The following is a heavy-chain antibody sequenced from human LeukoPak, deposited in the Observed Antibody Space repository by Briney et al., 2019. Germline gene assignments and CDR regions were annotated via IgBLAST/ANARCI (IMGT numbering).Heavy chain of an antibody. CDR1: GDSVSRNSAA. CDR2: TYYRSKWYN. D-gene: IGHD3-3*01. J-gene: IGHJ4*02. CDR3: AREGNYDFWSGYYYFDY. V-gene: IGHV6-1*01. Sequence: SQTLSLTCAISGDSVSRNSAAWNWIRQSPSRGLEWLGRTYYRSKWYNDYAVSVKSRIIINPDTSKNQFSLQLSSVTPEDTAVYYCAREGNYDFWSGYYYFDYWGQGTLVTVSS.